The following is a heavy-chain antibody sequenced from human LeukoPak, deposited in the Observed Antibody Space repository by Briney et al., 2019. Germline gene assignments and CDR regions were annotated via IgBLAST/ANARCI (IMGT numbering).Heavy chain of an antibody. CDR1: GGSISSGDYY. J-gene: IGHJ3*02. D-gene: IGHD3-3*01. CDR2: IYYSGST. V-gene: IGHV4-30-4*08. CDR3: AREKTLRFLEWLPLGEYAFDI. Sequence: TSQTLSLTCTVSGGSISSGDYYWSWIRQPPGKGLEWIGYIYYSGSTYYNPSLKSRVTISVDTSKNQFSLKLSSVTAADTAVYYCAREKTLRFLEWLPLGEYAFDIWGQGTMVTVSS.